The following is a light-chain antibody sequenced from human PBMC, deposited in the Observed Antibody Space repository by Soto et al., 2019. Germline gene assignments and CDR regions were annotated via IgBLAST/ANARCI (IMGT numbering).Light chain of an antibody. CDR2: DAS. Sequence: DIQMTQSPSTLSASVGDRVTITCRASQSISSWLAWYQQKPGKAPKLLIYDASSLESGDPSRFSGSGSGTEFTLTISSLQPDDFATYYCQQYNSLWTFGQGTKVEIK. J-gene: IGKJ1*01. CDR1: QSISSW. CDR3: QQYNSLWT. V-gene: IGKV1-5*01.